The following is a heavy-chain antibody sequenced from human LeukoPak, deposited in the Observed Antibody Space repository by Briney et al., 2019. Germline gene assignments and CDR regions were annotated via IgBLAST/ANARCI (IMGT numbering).Heavy chain of an antibody. J-gene: IGHJ5*01. V-gene: IGHV3-48*03. Sequence: PGGSLRLSCAASGSTFDAYEINWVRQAPGKGLEWVSYISGSGRTIYYADSVKGRFTTSWDNAKNSVYLQMNRLRAEDTAVYYCARGVYGRFDSWGQGTLVTVSS. CDR2: ISGSGRTI. CDR3: ARGVYGRFDS. CDR1: GSTFDAYE. D-gene: IGHD2/OR15-2a*01.